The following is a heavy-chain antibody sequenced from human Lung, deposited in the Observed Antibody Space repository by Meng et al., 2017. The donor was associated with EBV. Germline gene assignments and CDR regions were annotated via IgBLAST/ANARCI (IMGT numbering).Heavy chain of an antibody. CDR2: GFSGGNT. D-gene: IGHD3-10*01. CDR1: VASVSSATSY. J-gene: IGHJ4*02. V-gene: IGHV4-39*01. Sequence: LQRSGPGLGKLRETLSLSCSASVASVSSATSYRCRIRQPPGKGLEWIGSGFSGGNTFYNPSLGSRATISVDTSKNLFSLKLTSVTAADTAVYYCAKSMAGFYFDLWGQGILVTVSS. CDR3: AKSMAGFYFDL.